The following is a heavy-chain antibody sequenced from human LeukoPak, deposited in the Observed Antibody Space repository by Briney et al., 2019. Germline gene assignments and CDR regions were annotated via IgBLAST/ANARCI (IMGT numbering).Heavy chain of an antibody. CDR1: GFTFSDYY. CDR2: ISSSGSTI. J-gene: IGHJ4*02. CDR3: ARVTIFGVVIPFDY. D-gene: IGHD3-3*01. Sequence: PGGSLRLSCAASGFTFSDYYMSWIRQAPGKGLEWVSYISSSGSTIYYADSVKGRFTISRDNAKNSLYLQMNSLRAEDTAVYYCARVTIFGVVIPFDYWGQGTLVTVSS. V-gene: IGHV3-11*04.